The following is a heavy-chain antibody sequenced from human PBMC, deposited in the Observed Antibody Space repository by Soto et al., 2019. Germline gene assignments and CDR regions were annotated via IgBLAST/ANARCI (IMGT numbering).Heavy chain of an antibody. CDR1: GFTFSSYA. V-gene: IGHV3-23*01. D-gene: IGHD2-15*01. CDR2: ISGSGGST. J-gene: IGHJ5*02. CDR3: AKDGGDIVVVVAAQYNWVDP. Sequence: EVQLLESGGGLVQPGGSLRLSCAASGFTFSSYAMSWVRQAPGKGLEWVSAISGSGGSTYYADSVKGRFTISRDNSKNTLYLQMNSLRAEDTAVYYCAKDGGDIVVVVAAQYNWVDPWGQGTLVTVSS.